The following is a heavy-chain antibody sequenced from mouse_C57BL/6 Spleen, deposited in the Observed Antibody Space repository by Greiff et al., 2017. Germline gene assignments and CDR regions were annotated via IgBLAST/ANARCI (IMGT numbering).Heavy chain of an antibody. CDR1: GFTFSSYA. D-gene: IGHD2-4*01. J-gene: IGHJ3*01. CDR2: ISSGGDYI. CDR3: TRDGDDYAWFAY. V-gene: IGHV5-9-1*02. Sequence: EVKLVESGEGLVKPGGSLKLSCAASGFTFSSYAMSWVRQTPEKRLEWVAYISSGGDYIYYADTVKGRFTISRDNARNTLYLQISSLKSEDTAMYYCTRDGDDYAWFAYWGQGTLVTVSA.